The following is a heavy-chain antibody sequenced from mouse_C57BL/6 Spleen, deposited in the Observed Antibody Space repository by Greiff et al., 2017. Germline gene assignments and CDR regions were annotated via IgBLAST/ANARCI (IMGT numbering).Heavy chain of an antibody. D-gene: IGHD1-1*01. J-gene: IGHJ2*01. CDR3: ARYYYGSIDY. CDR2: ISSGSSTI. CDR1: GFTFSDYG. Sequence: DVKLVESGGGLVKPGGSLKLSCAASGFTFSDYGMHWVRQAPEKGLEWVAYISSGSSTIYYADTVKGRFTISRDNAKNTLFLQMTSLRSEDTAMYYCARYYYGSIDYWGQGTTLTVSS. V-gene: IGHV5-17*01.